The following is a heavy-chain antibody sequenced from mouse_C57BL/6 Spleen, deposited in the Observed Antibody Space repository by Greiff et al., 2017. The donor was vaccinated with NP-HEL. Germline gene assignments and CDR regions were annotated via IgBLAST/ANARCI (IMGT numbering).Heavy chain of an antibody. CDR3: ARPIITTVVATDYAMDY. D-gene: IGHD1-1*01. V-gene: IGHV5-6*01. Sequence: DVQLVESGGDLVKPGGSLKLSCAASGFTFSSYGMSWVRQTPDKRLEWVATISSGGSYTYYPDSVKGRFTISRDNAKNTLYLQMSSLKSEDTAMYYCARPIITTVVATDYAMDYWGQGTSVTVSS. CDR1: GFTFSSYG. J-gene: IGHJ4*01. CDR2: ISSGGSYT.